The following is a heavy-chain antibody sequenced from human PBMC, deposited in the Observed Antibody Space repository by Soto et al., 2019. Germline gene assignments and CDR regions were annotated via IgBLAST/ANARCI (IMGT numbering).Heavy chain of an antibody. Sequence: PSVKVSCKASGYTFTSYGISWVRQAPGQGLEWMGWISAYNGNTNYAQKLQGRVTMTTDTSTSTAYMELRSLRSDDTAVYYCARRGDDQHSSSWSPPPFGMDVWGQGTTVTV. CDR1: GYTFTSYG. V-gene: IGHV1-18*01. CDR2: ISAYNGNT. J-gene: IGHJ6*02. CDR3: ARRGDDQHSSSWSPPPFGMDV. D-gene: IGHD6-13*01.